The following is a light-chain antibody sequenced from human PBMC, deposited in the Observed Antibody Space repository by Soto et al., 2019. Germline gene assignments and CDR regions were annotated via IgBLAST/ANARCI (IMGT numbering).Light chain of an antibody. CDR2: AVN. CDR1: SSDIGAYHY. Sequence: QSALTQAASVSGSPGQSITISCTGTSSDIGAYHYVSWYQQRPGKAPRLMIYAVNNRPSGISNRFSGSKSGNTASLTISGLQAEDEAVYYCNSYTNSDTVVFGGGTKLTVL. J-gene: IGLJ2*01. CDR3: NSYTNSDTVV. V-gene: IGLV2-14*01.